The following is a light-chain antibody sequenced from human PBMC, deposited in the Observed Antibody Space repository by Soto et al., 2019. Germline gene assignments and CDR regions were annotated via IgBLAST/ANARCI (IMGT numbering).Light chain of an antibody. J-gene: IGKJ1*01. CDR1: QSISTY. CDR3: QKYNSAPPWT. V-gene: IGKV1-27*01. Sequence: DIQMTQSPSSLSASVGDRVTITCRASQSISTYLHWYQQKPGTAPKLLIYAASTLQSGVPSRFSGSGSGTDFTLTISSLQPEDVATYYCQKYNSAPPWTFGQGTKVDIK. CDR2: AAS.